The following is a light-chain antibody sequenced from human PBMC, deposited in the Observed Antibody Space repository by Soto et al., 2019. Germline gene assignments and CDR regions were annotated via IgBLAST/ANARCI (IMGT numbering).Light chain of an antibody. J-gene: IGLJ1*01. V-gene: IGLV2-8*01. Sequence: SVLTQPASVSGSPGQSITISCTGTSSDVGGYKYVSWYQQHPGKAPKFLIYEVVQRPSGVPDRFSGSKSGNTASLTVSGLQAADEADYFCKSYAGSNTYVFGSGTKVTVL. CDR3: KSYAGSNTYV. CDR1: SSDVGGYKY. CDR2: EVV.